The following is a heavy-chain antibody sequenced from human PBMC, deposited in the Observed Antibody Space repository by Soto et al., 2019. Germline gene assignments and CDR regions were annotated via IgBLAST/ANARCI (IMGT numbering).Heavy chain of an antibody. Sequence: PSETLSLTCGVYGGSFSDHFWSWIRQSPGKELEWIGEINHRGSTNYNPSLKSRVAISVDTSKTQFSLYLRPVTAADTAVYYCGRGRGGYSYGGLDSWGQGTLVTVSS. D-gene: IGHD5-18*01. CDR2: INHRGST. V-gene: IGHV4-34*01. CDR1: GGSFSDHF. CDR3: GRGRGGYSYGGLDS. J-gene: IGHJ4*02.